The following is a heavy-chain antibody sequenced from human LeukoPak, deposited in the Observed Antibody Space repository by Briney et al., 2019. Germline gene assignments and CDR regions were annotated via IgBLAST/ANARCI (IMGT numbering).Heavy chain of an antibody. J-gene: IGHJ3*02. CDR1: GGTFSSYA. D-gene: IGHD6-13*01. V-gene: IGHV1-69*13. Sequence: ASVKVSCKASGGTFSSYAISWVRQAPGQGLEWMGVIIPIFGTANYAQKFQGRVTITADESTSTAYMELSSLRSEDTAVYYCARDFPAAAAFDIWGQGTMVTVSS. CDR3: ARDFPAAAAFDI. CDR2: IIPIFGTA.